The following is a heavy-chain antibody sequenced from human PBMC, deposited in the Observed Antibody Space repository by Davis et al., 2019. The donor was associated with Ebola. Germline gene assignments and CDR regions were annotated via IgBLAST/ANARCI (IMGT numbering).Heavy chain of an antibody. D-gene: IGHD6-19*01. Sequence: GGSLRLSCAASGFTFSSYGMHWVRQAPGKGLEWVAVIWYDGTNKYHADSVKGRFTISRDNAKNSLYLQMNSLRDEDTAVYYCARFIAVAGGIVFHYYFDYWGQGTLVTVSS. CDR3: ARFIAVAGGIVFHYYFDY. CDR1: GFTFSSYG. J-gene: IGHJ4*02. V-gene: IGHV3-33*01. CDR2: IWYDGTNK.